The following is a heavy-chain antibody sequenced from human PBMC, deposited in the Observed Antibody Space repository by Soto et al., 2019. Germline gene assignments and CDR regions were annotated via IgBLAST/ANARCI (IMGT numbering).Heavy chain of an antibody. CDR3: ASEQRESDAFDI. CDR2: ISYDGSNK. CDR1: GFTFSSYA. J-gene: IGHJ3*02. V-gene: IGHV3-30-3*01. Sequence: QVQLVESGGGVVQPGRSPRLSCAASGFTFSSYAMHWVRQAPGKGLEWVAVISYDGSNKYYADSVKGRFTISRDNSKNTPYLQMNSLRAEDTAVYYCASEQRESDAFDIWGQGTMVTVSS.